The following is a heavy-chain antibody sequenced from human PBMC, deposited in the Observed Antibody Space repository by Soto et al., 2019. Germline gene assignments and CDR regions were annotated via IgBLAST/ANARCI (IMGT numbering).Heavy chain of an antibody. CDR2: IYPDDSDT. J-gene: IGHJ4*02. Sequence: GESLKISCRGSAYSFTSYWIGWVRQMPGKGLEWMGVIYPDDSDTRYSPSFQGQVTISADNSISPAYLQWSSLKASDTAMYYCARRYYDTSGYYSAFDYWGQGTLVTVSS. D-gene: IGHD3-22*01. V-gene: IGHV5-51*01. CDR1: AYSFTSYW. CDR3: ARRYYDTSGYYSAFDY.